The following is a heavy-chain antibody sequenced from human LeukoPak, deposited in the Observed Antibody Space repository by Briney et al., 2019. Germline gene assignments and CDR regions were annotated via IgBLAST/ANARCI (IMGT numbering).Heavy chain of an antibody. D-gene: IGHD3-22*01. V-gene: IGHV4-59*01. Sequence: SETLSLTCTVSGGSISSYYWSWIRQPPGKGLEWIGYIYYSGSTNYNPSLKSRVTISVDTSKNQFSLKLSSVTAADTAVYYCARDSDSSGYYLDYWGQGTLVTVSS. CDR3: ARDSDSSGYYLDY. CDR1: GGSISSYY. J-gene: IGHJ4*02. CDR2: IYYSGST.